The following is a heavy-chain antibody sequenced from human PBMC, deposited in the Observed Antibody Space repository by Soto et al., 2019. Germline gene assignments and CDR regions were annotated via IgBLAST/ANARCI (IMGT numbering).Heavy chain of an antibody. J-gene: IGHJ3*02. CDR3: ARQWAYDAFDK. CDR1: WYSFTSYW. V-gene: IGHV5-51*01. Sequence: GESLMISCKGSWYSFTSYWIGLVRQMPGKGLEWMGIIYPGDYDTRYSPSFQGQVTISADKSISTAYLQWSSLKASDTAMYYCARQWAYDAFDKWGQGTMVTVSS. CDR2: IYPGDYDT. D-gene: IGHD3-16*01.